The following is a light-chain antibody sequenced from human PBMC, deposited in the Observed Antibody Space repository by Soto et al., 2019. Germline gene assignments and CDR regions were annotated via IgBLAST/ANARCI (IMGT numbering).Light chain of an antibody. Sequence: EMVLTRSPGTRSLSPGERATLSCRASQSVASRNLAWYQQRSGQAPRLLIYGTSSRAIHTPDRFSGSGSGTDFTLTISDLEPEDFAVYFCQHFGNSLWTFGQGTKVDIK. J-gene: IGKJ1*01. CDR3: QHFGNSLWT. CDR1: QSVASRN. CDR2: GTS. V-gene: IGKV3-20*01.